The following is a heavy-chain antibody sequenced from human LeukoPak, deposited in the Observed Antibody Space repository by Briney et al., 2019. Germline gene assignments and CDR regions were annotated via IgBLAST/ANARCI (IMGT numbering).Heavy chain of an antibody. CDR1: GFTFDDYT. Sequence: GGSLRLSCAASGFTFDDYTMHWVRQAPGKGLEWVSLISWDGGSTYYADSVKGRFTISRDNSKNSLYLQMNSLRAEDTAVYYCAREGGYDDFDYWGQGTLVTVSS. J-gene: IGHJ4*02. CDR3: AREGGYDDFDY. D-gene: IGHD5-12*01. CDR2: ISWDGGST. V-gene: IGHV3-43*01.